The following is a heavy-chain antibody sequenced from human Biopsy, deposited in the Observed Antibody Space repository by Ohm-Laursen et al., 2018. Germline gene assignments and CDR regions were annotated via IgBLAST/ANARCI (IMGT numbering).Heavy chain of an antibody. CDR1: GFAFNLYE. J-gene: IGHJ3*01. V-gene: IGHV3-48*03. Sequence: SLRLSCAASGFAFNLYEMNWVRQAPGKGMEWISYIYGGGSPVSYADSEKGRFTISRDNAQNSLYLHMNSLRAEDTAVYYCARLNSGTYDASDLWGQGTMVIVSS. CDR3: ARLNSGTYDASDL. CDR2: IYGGGSPV. D-gene: IGHD1-26*01.